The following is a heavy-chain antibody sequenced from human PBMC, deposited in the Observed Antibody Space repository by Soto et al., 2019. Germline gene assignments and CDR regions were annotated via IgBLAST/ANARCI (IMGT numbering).Heavy chain of an antibody. CDR1: GFTFSSYA. J-gene: IGHJ4*02. CDR2: ISGSGGST. CDR3: AKDQEGHEDIVATTYFDY. D-gene: IGHD5-12*01. V-gene: IGHV3-23*01. Sequence: GGSLRLSCAASGFTFSSYAMSWVRQAPGKGLEWVSAISGSGGSTYYADSVKGRFTISRDNSKNTLYLQMNSLRAEDTAVYYCAKDQEGHEDIVATTYFDYWGQGTLVTVSS.